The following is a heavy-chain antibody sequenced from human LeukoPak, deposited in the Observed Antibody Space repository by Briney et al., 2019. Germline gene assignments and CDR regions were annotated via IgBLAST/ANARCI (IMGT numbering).Heavy chain of an antibody. D-gene: IGHD5-12*01. CDR3: ADRGYSGYDSGIPFPTY. CDR2: IYYSGST. V-gene: IGHV4-39*07. CDR1: GGSISSSSYY. J-gene: IGHJ4*02. Sequence: PSETLSLTCTVSGGSISSSSYYWGWIRQPPGKGLEWIGSIYYSGSTYYNPSLKSRVTISVDTSKNQFSLKLSSVTAADTAVYYCADRGYSGYDSGIPFPTYWGQGTLVTVSS.